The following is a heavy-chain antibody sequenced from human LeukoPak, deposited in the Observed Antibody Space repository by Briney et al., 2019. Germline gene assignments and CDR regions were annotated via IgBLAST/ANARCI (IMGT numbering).Heavy chain of an antibody. CDR2: IYTSGST. D-gene: IGHD3-3*01. V-gene: IGHV4-61*02. CDR1: GRSLSSSSYY. J-gene: IGHJ4*02. Sequence: SETLSLTCTVSGRSLSSSSYYWSWIRQPAGRGLEWIGRIYTSGSTNYNPSLKSRVTISVDTSKNQFSLKLSSVTAADTAVYYCAREDRGVVFDYWGQGTLVTVSS. CDR3: AREDRGVVFDY.